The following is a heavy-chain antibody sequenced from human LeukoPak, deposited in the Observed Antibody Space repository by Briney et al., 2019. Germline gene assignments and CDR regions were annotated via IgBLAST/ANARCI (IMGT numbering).Heavy chain of an antibody. CDR3: ARGVPAATF. CDR2: INGGGVNT. V-gene: IGHV3-23*01. D-gene: IGHD2-2*01. CDR1: GFTFSSYA. Sequence: PGGSLRLSCAASGFTFSSYAMSWVRQAPGKGLEWVSTINGGGVNTHYADSVGGRFTISRDNSKNTLFLQMNSLRAEDTAVYYCARGVPAATFWGQGTLVTVSS. J-gene: IGHJ4*02.